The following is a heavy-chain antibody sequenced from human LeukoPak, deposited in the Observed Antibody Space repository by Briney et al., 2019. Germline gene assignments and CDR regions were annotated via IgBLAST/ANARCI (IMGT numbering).Heavy chain of an antibody. J-gene: IGHJ4*02. Sequence: SQTLSLTCALSGDSVSSNSAAWNWVRQSPSTGLEWLGRTYYRSKWYNDYAVSVKSRITINPDTSKNQFSLQLNSVTPEDTAVYYCARDYGDYVGSFGYWGQGTLVTVSS. CDR2: TYYRSKWYN. V-gene: IGHV6-1*01. D-gene: IGHD4-17*01. CDR1: GDSVSSNSAA. CDR3: ARDYGDYVGSFGY.